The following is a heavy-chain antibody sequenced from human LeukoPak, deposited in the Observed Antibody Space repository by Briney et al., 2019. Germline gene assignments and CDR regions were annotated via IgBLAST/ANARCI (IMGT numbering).Heavy chain of an antibody. J-gene: IGHJ1*01. CDR1: GFTFSSYW. CDR2: IKSDGST. V-gene: IGHV3-74*01. Sequence: GGSLRLSCAASGFTFSSYWMHWVRQAPGKGLVWVSIIKSDGSTNYADSVKGRVTISRDNAKNTISLQTNSLTAEDAGVYYCARAPSEIGRYYHEYFRHWGQGTLVTVSS. CDR3: ARAPSEIGRYYHEYFRH. D-gene: IGHD3-22*01.